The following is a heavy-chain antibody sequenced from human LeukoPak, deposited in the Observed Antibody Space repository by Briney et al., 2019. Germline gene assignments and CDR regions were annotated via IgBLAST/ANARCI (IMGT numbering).Heavy chain of an antibody. D-gene: IGHD3-3*01. Sequence: GGSLRLSCAASGFTFSRYGMHWVRQAPGKGLEWVAFISLDGSNKYYADSVKGRFTISRDNSMNTLYLQMNSLRAEDTAVYYCAKPTYGEAIFDYWGQGTLVTVSS. V-gene: IGHV3-30*18. CDR2: ISLDGSNK. J-gene: IGHJ4*02. CDR3: AKPTYGEAIFDY. CDR1: GFTFSRYG.